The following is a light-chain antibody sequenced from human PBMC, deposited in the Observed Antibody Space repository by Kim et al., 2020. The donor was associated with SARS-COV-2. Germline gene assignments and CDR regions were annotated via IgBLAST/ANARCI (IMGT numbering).Light chain of an antibody. J-gene: IGLJ6*01. V-gene: IGLV10-54*02. CDR3: SALDSSLSEGV. Sequence: HTATPTCTGNRHFGGNQGSSWLQQHQGHPPKLLSYRNNNRPSGISERFSASRSGNTASLTITGLQPEDEADYYCSALDSSLSEGVFGSGTKVTVL. CDR1: RHFGGNQG. CDR2: RNN.